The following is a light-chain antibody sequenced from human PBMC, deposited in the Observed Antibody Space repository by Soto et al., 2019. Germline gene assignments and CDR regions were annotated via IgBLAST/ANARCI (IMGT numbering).Light chain of an antibody. Sequence: QSALTQPASVSGSPGQSITISCTGTSSDVGGYNYVSWYQQQSGKAPKLMIHEVSNRPSGVSNRFSGSKSGNTASLTISGLQAEDEADYYCSSYTSSITPDVFGTGTKLTVL. CDR1: SSDVGGYNY. CDR2: EVS. V-gene: IGLV2-14*01. CDR3: SSYTSSITPDV. J-gene: IGLJ1*01.